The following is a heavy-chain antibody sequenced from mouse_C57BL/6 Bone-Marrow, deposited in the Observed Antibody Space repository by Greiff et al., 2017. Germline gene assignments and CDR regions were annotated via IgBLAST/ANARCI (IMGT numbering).Heavy chain of an antibody. J-gene: IGHJ4*01. V-gene: IGHV1-15*01. CDR3: TRGGSSYPYYAMDY. CDR1: GYTFTDYE. D-gene: IGHD1-1*01. CDR2: IDPETGGT. Sequence: VQLQQSGAELVRPGASVTLSCKASGYTFTDYEMHWVKQTPVHGLEWIGAIDPETGGTAYNQKFKGKAILTADKSSSTAYMELRSLTSEDSAVYYCTRGGSSYPYYAMDYWGQGTSVTVSS.